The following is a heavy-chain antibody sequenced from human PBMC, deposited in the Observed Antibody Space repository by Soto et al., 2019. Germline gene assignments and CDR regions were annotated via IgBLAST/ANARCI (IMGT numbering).Heavy chain of an antibody. Sequence: GGSLRLSCAASGFTFSNAWMSWVRQAPGKGLEWVGRIKSKTDGGTTDYAAPGKGRFTISRDDSKNTLYLQMNSLKTEDTAVYYCTTDGYSSSWFDYWGQGTLVTVSS. V-gene: IGHV3-15*01. CDR2: IKSKTDGGTT. J-gene: IGHJ4*02. CDR3: TTDGYSSSWFDY. CDR1: GFTFSNAW. D-gene: IGHD6-13*01.